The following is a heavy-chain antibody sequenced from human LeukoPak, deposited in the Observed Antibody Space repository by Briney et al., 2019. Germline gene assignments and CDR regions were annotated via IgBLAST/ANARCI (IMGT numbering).Heavy chain of an antibody. J-gene: IGHJ6*03. Sequence: ASVKVSCKASGYTFTVYYMHWVRQAPGQGLEWMGWINPNSGGTNYAQKFQGRVTMTRDTSISTAYMELSRLRSDDTAVYYCARETRTRFGEFMDVWGKGTTVTISS. CDR2: INPNSGGT. CDR1: GYTFTVYY. CDR3: ARETRTRFGEFMDV. V-gene: IGHV1-2*02. D-gene: IGHD3-10*01.